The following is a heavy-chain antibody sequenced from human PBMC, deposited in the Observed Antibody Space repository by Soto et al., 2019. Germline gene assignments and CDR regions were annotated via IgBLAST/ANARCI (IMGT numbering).Heavy chain of an antibody. CDR3: AKLPRIAVAGDYFQH. D-gene: IGHD6-19*01. Sequence: EVQLLESGGGLVQPGGSLRLSCAASGFTFSSYAMSWVGQAPGKGLEWVSAISGSGGSTYYADSVKGRFTISRDNSKNTLYLQMNSLRAEDTAVYYCAKLPRIAVAGDYFQHWGQGTLVTVSS. V-gene: IGHV3-23*01. CDR2: ISGSGGST. J-gene: IGHJ1*01. CDR1: GFTFSSYA.